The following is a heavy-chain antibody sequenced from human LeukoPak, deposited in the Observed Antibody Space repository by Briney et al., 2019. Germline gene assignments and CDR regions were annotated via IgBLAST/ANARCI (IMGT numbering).Heavy chain of an antibody. V-gene: IGHV3-23*01. D-gene: IGHD3-22*01. CDR3: AKGSYYYDSADYFDC. CDR2: LSGSGGNT. J-gene: IGHJ4*02. CDR1: GFTFSSYA. Sequence: GGSLRLSCAASGFTFSSYAMSWVRQAPGKGLEWVSTLSGSGGNTYYADYVKGRSTISRDNSKNRLYLQMNSLRAEDTAVYHCAKGSYYYDSADYFDCWGQGTLVTVSS.